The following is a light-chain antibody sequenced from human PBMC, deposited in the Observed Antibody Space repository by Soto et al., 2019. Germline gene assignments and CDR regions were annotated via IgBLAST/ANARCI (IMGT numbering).Light chain of an antibody. CDR1: QGISSY. CDR3: QHFNS. J-gene: IGKJ3*01. V-gene: IGKV1-9*01. Sequence: IQLTQSPSFLSASVGDRVTITCRASQGISSYLAWYQQKPGKAPKLLIYAASTLQSGVPSRFSGSGSRTEFTLTISSLQPEDFATYYCQHFNSFGPGTKVDIK. CDR2: AAS.